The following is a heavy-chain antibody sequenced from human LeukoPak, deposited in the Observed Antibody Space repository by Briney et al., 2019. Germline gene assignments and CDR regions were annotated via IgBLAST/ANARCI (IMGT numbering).Heavy chain of an antibody. D-gene: IGHD6-13*01. CDR2: IYYSGST. J-gene: IGHJ6*03. V-gene: IGHV4-59*01. Sequence: SETLSLTCTVSGGSISSYYWSWIRLPPGKGLEWIGYIYYSGSTNYNPSLKSRVTISVDTSKNQFSLKLSSVTAADTAVYYCARDRVGQQLVGRNYYYYYMDVWGKGTTVTISS. CDR3: ARDRVGQQLVGRNYYYYYMDV. CDR1: GGSISSYY.